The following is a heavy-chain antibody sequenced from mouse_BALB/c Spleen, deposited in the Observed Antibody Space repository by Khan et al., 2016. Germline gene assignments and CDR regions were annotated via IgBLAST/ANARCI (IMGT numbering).Heavy chain of an antibody. V-gene: IGHV3-1*02. Sequence: EVQLQESGPDLVKPSQSLSLTCTVTGYSIISGYGWHWIRQFPGNKLEWMGNIYYSGSINYNPSLKSRISITRDTSKNQFFLQLNSVTTEDTATYYCARHAISDGYCVGALDYWGQGTSVTVSS. J-gene: IGHJ4*01. D-gene: IGHD2-3*01. CDR3: ARHAISDGYCVGALDY. CDR1: GYSIISGYG. CDR2: IYYSGSI.